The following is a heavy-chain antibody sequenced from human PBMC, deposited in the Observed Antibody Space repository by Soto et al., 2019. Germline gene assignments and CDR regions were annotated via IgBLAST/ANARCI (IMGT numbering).Heavy chain of an antibody. D-gene: IGHD1-7*01. CDR2: IYHNGST. CDR1: GGSVRDGCYY. Sequence: SETLSLTCTVSGGSVRDGCYYWAWLRQPPGKGLEWIGNIYHNGSTSYNPSLKSRVTITIDTSKSQFTLNLTSMTAADTAVYYCAGYNWSYYFDPWGQGTLVTVSS. CDR3: AGYNWSYYFDP. J-gene: IGHJ5*02. V-gene: IGHV4-61*01.